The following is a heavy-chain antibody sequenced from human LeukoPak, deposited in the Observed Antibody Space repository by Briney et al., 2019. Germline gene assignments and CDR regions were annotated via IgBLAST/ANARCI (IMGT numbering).Heavy chain of an antibody. V-gene: IGHV4-4*02. J-gene: IGHJ4*02. Sequence: SETLSLTCTVSGGSISSSNWWSWVRQPPGKGLEWIGEIYHSGSTNYNPSLKSRVTISVDKSKNQFSLKLSSVTAADTAVYYCARDLWFGELLGGEDYWGQGTLVTVSS. D-gene: IGHD3-10*01. CDR1: GGSISSSNW. CDR3: ARDLWFGELLGGEDY. CDR2: IYHSGST.